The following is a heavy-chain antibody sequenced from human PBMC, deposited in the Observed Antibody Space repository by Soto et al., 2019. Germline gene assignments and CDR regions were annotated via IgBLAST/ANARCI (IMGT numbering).Heavy chain of an antibody. J-gene: IGHJ4*02. CDR1: GFTFSNAW. V-gene: IGHV3-15*01. Sequence: KPGGSLRLSCAASGFTFSNAWMSWVRQAPGKGLEWVGRIKSKTDGGTTDYAAPVKGRFTISRDDSKNTLYLQMNSLKTEDTAVYYCTTELFFWSGYYPYYFDYWGQGTLVTVSS. CDR2: IKSKTDGGTT. D-gene: IGHD3-3*01. CDR3: TTELFFWSGYYPYYFDY.